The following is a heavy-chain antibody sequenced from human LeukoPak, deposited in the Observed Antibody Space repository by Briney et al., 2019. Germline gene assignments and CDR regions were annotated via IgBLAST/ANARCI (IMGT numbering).Heavy chain of an antibody. D-gene: IGHD1-26*01. CDR1: GGSISSGGYY. J-gene: IGHJ4*02. V-gene: IGHV4-31*03. CDR3: ASSSSGSYSYYFDY. Sequence: PSQTLSLTCTVSGGSISSGGYYWSWLRQHPGKGLEWIGYIYYSGSTYYNPSLKSRVTISVDTSKNQFSLKLSSVTAADTAVYYCASSSSGSYSYYFDYWGQGTLVTVSS. CDR2: IYYSGST.